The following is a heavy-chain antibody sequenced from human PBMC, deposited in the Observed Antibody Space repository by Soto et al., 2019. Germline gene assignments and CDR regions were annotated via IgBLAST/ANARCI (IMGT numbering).Heavy chain of an antibody. CDR1: GYIFTSQG. J-gene: IGHJ1*01. CDR3: ARDNGQWLLSD. CDR2: ISTYNGNT. V-gene: IGHV1-18*01. Sequence: QVQLVQSGAEVKKPGASVKVSCKASGYIFTSQGISWVRQATGQGLEWMGRISTYNGNTKYAQKLQGDVTMTTDTSASIDYMELRSPRSDDTAVYYCARDNGQWLLSDWGQGTLVTVSS. D-gene: IGHD6-19*01.